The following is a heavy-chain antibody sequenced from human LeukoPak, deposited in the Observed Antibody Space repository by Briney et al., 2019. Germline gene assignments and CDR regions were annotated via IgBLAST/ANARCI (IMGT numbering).Heavy chain of an antibody. Sequence: GGSLRLSCAASGFTFSSYEMNWVRQAPGKGLEWASYISSSGSTIYYADSVKGRFTISRDNAKNSLYLQMNSLRAEDTAVYYCARNKYGDYVDYWGQGTLVTVSS. CDR2: ISSSGSTI. V-gene: IGHV3-48*03. CDR1: GFTFSSYE. CDR3: ARNKYGDYVDY. J-gene: IGHJ4*02. D-gene: IGHD4-17*01.